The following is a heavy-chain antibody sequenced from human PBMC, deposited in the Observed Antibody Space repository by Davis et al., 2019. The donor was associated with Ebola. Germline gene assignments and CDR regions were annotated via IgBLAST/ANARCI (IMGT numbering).Heavy chain of an antibody. CDR1: GGSFSGYY. J-gene: IGHJ5*02. Sequence: PSETLSLTCAVYGGSFSGYYWSWIRQSPGKGLEWIGEINHSGTTHYNPSLKSRVTISIDTSKNQFSVRLNSVTAADTAVYYCARGAYQASGSYSTWGQGTLVTVSS. CDR2: INHSGTT. V-gene: IGHV4-34*01. D-gene: IGHD3-10*01. CDR3: ARGAYQASGSYST.